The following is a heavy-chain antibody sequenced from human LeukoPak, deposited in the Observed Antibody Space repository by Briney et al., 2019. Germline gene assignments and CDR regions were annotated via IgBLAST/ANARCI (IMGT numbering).Heavy chain of an antibody. J-gene: IGHJ3*02. D-gene: IGHD4-17*01. CDR1: GFTFSSYA. CDR3: TTANKYDYGNAFDI. Sequence: GGSLRLSCAASGFTFSSYAMSWVRQAPGKGLEWVGRIKSKTDGGTTDYAAPVKGRFTISRDDSKNTLYLQMNSLKTEDTAVYYCTTANKYDYGNAFDIWGQGTMVTVSS. V-gene: IGHV3-15*01. CDR2: IKSKTDGGTT.